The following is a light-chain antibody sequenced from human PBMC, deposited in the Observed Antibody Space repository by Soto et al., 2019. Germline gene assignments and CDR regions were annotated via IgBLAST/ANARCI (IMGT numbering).Light chain of an antibody. CDR2: RTF. J-gene: IGKJ4*01. CDR1: ESISITY. CDR3: QQFSRPPLT. V-gene: IGKV3-20*01. Sequence: EIVLTQSPGTLSLSPGERAALSCRTSESISITYLAWYQQKPGQAPRLVFYRTFNRATGIPDRFSGSGSGTDFTLTISRLEPEDFAVYFCQQFSRPPLTFGGGTKVDI.